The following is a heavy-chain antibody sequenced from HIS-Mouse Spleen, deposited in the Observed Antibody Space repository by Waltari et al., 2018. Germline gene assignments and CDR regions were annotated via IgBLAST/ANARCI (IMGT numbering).Heavy chain of an antibody. V-gene: IGHV4-39*07. Sequence: QLQLQESGPGLVKPSETLSLTCTVSGGPISSRSYYWGRVRQPPGKGLEWIGSIYYSGSTYYNPSLKSRVTISVDTSKNQFSLKLSSVTAADTAVYYCARVTLAEYFQHWGQGTLVTVSS. CDR3: ARVTLAEYFQH. CDR2: IYYSGST. D-gene: IGHD3-3*02. CDR1: GGPISSRSYY. J-gene: IGHJ1*01.